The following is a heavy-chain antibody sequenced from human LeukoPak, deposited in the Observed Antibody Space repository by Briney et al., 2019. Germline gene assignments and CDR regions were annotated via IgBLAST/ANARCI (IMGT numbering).Heavy chain of an antibody. CDR2: IYSGGST. CDR3: AKGDYYGSGSYYNDY. J-gene: IGHJ4*02. D-gene: IGHD3-10*01. Sequence: GGSLRLSCAASGFTVSSNYMIWVRQAPGKGLEWVSVIYSGGSTYYADSVKGRFTISRDNSKNTLYLQMNSLRAEDTAVYYCAKGDYYGSGSYYNDYWGQGTLVTVSS. V-gene: IGHV3-53*01. CDR1: GFTVSSNY.